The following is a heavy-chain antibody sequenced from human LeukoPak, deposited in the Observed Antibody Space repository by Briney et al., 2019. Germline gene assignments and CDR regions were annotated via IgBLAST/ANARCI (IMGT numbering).Heavy chain of an antibody. Sequence: GGSLRLSCAASGFTFSSYATSWVRQAPGKGLEWVSAISGSGGSTYYADSVKGRFTISRDNSKNTLYLQMNSLRAEDTAVYYCAKADCSGGSCYSSAFDIWGQGTMVTVSS. CDR1: GFTFSSYA. V-gene: IGHV3-23*01. D-gene: IGHD2-15*01. CDR3: AKADCSGGSCYSSAFDI. CDR2: ISGSGGST. J-gene: IGHJ3*02.